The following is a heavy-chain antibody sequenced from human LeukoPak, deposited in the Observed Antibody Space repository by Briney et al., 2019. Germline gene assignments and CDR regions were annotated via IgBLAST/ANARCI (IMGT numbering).Heavy chain of an antibody. D-gene: IGHD1-26*01. CDR1: GFTFRSYW. Sequence: PGGSLRLSCAASGFTFRSYWMSWVRQAPGKGLEWVANIKQDGGENYYVDSVKGRFTISRDNAKNSLRLQMNSLRAEDTAVYYCARDGYSGGYYDYWGQGTLVTVSS. V-gene: IGHV3-7*04. CDR3: ARDGYSGGYYDY. CDR2: IKQDGGEN. J-gene: IGHJ4*02.